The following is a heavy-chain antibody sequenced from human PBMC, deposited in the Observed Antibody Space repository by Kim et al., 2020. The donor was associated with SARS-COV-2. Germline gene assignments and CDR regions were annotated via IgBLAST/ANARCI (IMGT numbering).Heavy chain of an antibody. J-gene: IGHJ2*01. CDR3: ARETGSASLWYSDL. Sequence: GGSLRLSCAASRFTFTSYDMNWVRQAPGKGLEWMSFITSSSNRIHYADSVKGRFTISRDNARNSLYMQMDSLRDEDTAVYYCARETGSASLWYSDLWGRGTPVTVSS. V-gene: IGHV3-48*02. CDR1: RFTFTSYD. D-gene: IGHD3-10*01. CDR2: ITSSSNRI.